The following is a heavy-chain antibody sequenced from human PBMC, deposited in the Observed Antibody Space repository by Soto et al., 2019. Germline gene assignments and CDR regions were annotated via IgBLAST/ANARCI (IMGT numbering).Heavy chain of an antibody. CDR1: GFTFSSYS. D-gene: IGHD4-17*01. V-gene: IGHV3-48*01. CDR2: ISSSSSTI. Sequence: GGSLRLSCAASGFTFSSYSMNWVRQAPGKGLEWVSYISSSSSTIYYADSVKGRFTISRDNAKNSLYLQMNSLRAEDTAVYYCAREAINDYLYDAFDIWGQGTMVTV. CDR3: AREAINDYLYDAFDI. J-gene: IGHJ3*02.